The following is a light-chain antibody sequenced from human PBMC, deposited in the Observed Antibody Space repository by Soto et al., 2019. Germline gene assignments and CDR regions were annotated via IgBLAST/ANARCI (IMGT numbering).Light chain of an antibody. Sequence: DIQMTQSPSSLSASVRDRVTITCRASQAISIYLAWYQQKPGKVPELLIYAATTLQSGVPSRFSGSGSGTEFTLTISSLQPEDVATYYCQKYNSAPLTFGPGTKVDIK. CDR2: AAT. J-gene: IGKJ3*01. CDR3: QKYNSAPLT. CDR1: QAISIY. V-gene: IGKV1-27*01.